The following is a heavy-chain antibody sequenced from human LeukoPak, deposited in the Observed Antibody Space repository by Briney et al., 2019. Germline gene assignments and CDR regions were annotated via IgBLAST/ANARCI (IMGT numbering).Heavy chain of an antibody. CDR2: INPNSGGT. J-gene: IGHJ5*02. CDR1: GYTFTGYY. CDR3: ARTLAAPKYNWFDP. V-gene: IGHV1-2*02. D-gene: IGHD2-15*01. Sequence: ASVKVSCKASGYTFTGYYTHWVRQAPGQGLEWMGWINPNSGGTNYAQKFQGRVTMTRDTSISTAYMELSRLRSDDTAVYYCARTLAAPKYNWFDPWGQGTLVTVSS.